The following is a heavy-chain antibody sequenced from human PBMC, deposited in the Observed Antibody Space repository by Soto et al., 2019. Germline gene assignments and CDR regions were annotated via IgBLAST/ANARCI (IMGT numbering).Heavy chain of an antibody. Sequence: QITLTESGPTLVKRTQTLTLTCTFSGISLTNSGVGVSWSRQPPGKALEWLAVIYWDDAKHFSPSQKSRLTITKDTSKNQVVLTMTNMDSVDTATYFCAQMDFDLYGMDVWGQGTTVIVSS. V-gene: IGHV2-5*02. CDR3: AQMDFDLYGMDV. J-gene: IGHJ6*02. CDR1: GISLTNSGVG. D-gene: IGHD3-9*01. CDR2: IYWDDAK.